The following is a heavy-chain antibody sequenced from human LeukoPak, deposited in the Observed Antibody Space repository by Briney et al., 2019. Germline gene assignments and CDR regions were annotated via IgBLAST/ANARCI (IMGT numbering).Heavy chain of an antibody. Sequence: GASVNVSCKASGYTFTGYFMHWVRQAPGQGLEWMGWTNPNSGGTNYAQKFQGRVTMTRDTSISTAYMELSRLRSDDTAVYYCASSIVYCSSTSCYFNWGQGTLVTVSS. CDR2: TNPNSGGT. V-gene: IGHV1-2*02. CDR3: ASSIVYCSSTSCYFN. J-gene: IGHJ4*02. D-gene: IGHD2-2*01. CDR1: GYTFTGYF.